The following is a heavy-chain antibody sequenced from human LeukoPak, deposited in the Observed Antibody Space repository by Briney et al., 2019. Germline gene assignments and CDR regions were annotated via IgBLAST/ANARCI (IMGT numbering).Heavy chain of an antibody. J-gene: IGHJ5*01. D-gene: IGHD6-6*01. CDR3: ALSSSSKCFDS. CDR1: GFTVSSNY. Sequence: PGGSLRLSCAASGFTVSSNYMSWVRQASGKGLELVSVIYSGGRTYYADSVKGRFTISRDNSKNTVYLQMNSLRAEDTAVYYCALSSSSKCFDSWGQGTLVTVSS. CDR2: IYSGGRT. V-gene: IGHV3-66*01.